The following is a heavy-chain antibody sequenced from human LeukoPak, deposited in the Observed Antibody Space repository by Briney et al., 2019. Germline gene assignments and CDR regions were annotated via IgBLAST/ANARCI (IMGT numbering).Heavy chain of an antibody. CDR1: GFTFSSYA. D-gene: IGHD6-19*01. CDR2: ISYDGSNK. J-gene: IGHJ4*02. CDR3: ASPVAGIDY. Sequence: PGGSLRLSCAASGFTFSSYAMHWVRQAPGKGLEWVAVISYDGSNKYYADSVKGRFTISRDNSKNTLYLQMNSLGAEDTAVYYCASPVAGIDYWGQGTLVTVSS. V-gene: IGHV3-30-3*01.